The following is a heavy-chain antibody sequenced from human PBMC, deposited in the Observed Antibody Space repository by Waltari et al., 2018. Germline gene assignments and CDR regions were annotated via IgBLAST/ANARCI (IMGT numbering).Heavy chain of an antibody. CDR2: IIPLLGTA. V-gene: IGHV1-69*12. CDR3: ARGGMTTVINYYYYMDV. D-gene: IGHD4-4*01. Sequence: QVQLVQSGAEVKKPGSSVKVSCKASGGTFSSYAISWVRQAPGQGLEWMGGIIPLLGTATYAQKFQGRVTITADESKSTAYMELSSLRSEDTAVYYCARGGMTTVINYYYYMDVWGKGTTVTVSS. J-gene: IGHJ6*03. CDR1: GGTFSSYA.